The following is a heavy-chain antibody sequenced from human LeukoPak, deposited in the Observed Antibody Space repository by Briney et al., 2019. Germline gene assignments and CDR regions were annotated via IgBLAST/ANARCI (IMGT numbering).Heavy chain of an antibody. V-gene: IGHV1-46*01. D-gene: IGHD5-24*01. Sequence: ASVKVSCKASGGTFSSYAISWVRQAPGQVLEWMGLINPDGGNTNYAQNFQGRVTLTRDTSTSTVYMELSSLRSEDTAIYYCARIRDGYNDAYDIWGQGTVVTVPS. J-gene: IGHJ3*02. CDR2: INPDGGNT. CDR1: GGTFSSYA. CDR3: ARIRDGYNDAYDI.